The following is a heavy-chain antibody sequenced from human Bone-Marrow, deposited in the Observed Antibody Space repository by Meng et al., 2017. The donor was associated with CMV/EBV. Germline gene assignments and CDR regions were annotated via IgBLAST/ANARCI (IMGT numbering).Heavy chain of an antibody. J-gene: IGHJ3*02. V-gene: IGHV1-69*05. Sequence: SVKVSCKASGDTFSSYAISWVRQAPGQGLEWMGGIIPIFGTANYAQKFQGRVTITTDESTSTAYMELSSLRSEDTAVYYCVTYCSSTSCPIGAFDICGQGTMVTVSS. CDR1: GDTFSSYA. CDR2: IIPIFGTA. D-gene: IGHD2-2*01. CDR3: VTYCSSTSCPIGAFDI.